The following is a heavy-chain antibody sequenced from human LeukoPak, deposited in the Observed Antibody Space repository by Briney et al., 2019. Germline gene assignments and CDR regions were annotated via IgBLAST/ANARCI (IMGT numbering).Heavy chain of an antibody. V-gene: IGHV4-30-4*01. CDR3: ARKLVFYPGNIDS. CDR1: GAPISTGDYN. J-gene: IGHJ4*02. CDR2: IYSGGRT. D-gene: IGHD6-6*01. Sequence: TSQTLSLTCTVSGAPISTGDYNWSWIRQAPGRGLEWIGYIYSGGRTYYNPSLKSRVTMSSDTSKNQFSLKVNFVSAADTAVYYCARKLVFYPGNIDSWGQGTLVTVSS.